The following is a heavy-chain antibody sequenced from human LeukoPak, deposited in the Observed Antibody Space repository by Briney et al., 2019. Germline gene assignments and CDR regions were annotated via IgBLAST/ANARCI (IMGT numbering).Heavy chain of an antibody. CDR2: ISSSGSTI. CDR3: AKLGYCSGGSCYTRVTPEGY. J-gene: IGHJ4*02. CDR1: GFTFSSYE. V-gene: IGHV3-48*03. Sequence: GGSLRLSCAASGFTFSSYEMNWVRQAPGKGLEWVSYISSSGSTIYYADSVKGRFTISRDNSKNTLYLQMNSLRAEDTAVYYCAKLGYCSGGSCYTRVTPEGYWGQGTLVTVSS. D-gene: IGHD2-15*01.